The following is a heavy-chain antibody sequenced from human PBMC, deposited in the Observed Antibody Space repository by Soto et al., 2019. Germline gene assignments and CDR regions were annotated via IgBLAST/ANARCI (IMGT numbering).Heavy chain of an antibody. CDR2: ISSSSSTI. J-gene: IGHJ4*02. CDR3: AREDSGPNTSFDY. CDR1: GFTFSSYS. D-gene: IGHD2-21*01. Sequence: EVQLVESGGGLVQPGGSLRLSCAASGFTFSSYSMNWVRQAPGKGLEWVSYISSSSSTIYYADSVKGRFTISRDNAKNSLYLQMNSLRDEDTAVYSCAREDSGPNTSFDYWGQGTLVTVSS. V-gene: IGHV3-48*02.